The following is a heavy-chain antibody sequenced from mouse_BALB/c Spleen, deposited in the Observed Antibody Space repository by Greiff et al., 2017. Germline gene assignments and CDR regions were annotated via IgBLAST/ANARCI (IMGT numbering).Heavy chain of an antibody. Sequence: EVQRVESGPGLVKPSQSLSLTCTVTGYSITSDYAWNWIRQFPGNKLEWMGYISYSGSTSYNPSLKSRISITRDTSKNQFFLQLNSVTTEDTATYYCARGDYYGSSSRWYFDVWGAGTTVTVSS. V-gene: IGHV3-2*02. CDR1: GYSITSDYA. D-gene: IGHD1-1*01. CDR2: ISYSGST. CDR3: ARGDYYGSSSRWYFDV. J-gene: IGHJ1*01.